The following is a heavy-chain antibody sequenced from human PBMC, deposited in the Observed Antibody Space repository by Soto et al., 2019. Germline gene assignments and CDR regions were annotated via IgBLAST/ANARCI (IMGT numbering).Heavy chain of an antibody. CDR2: IWYDGSNK. V-gene: IGHV3-33*01. CDR3: ARDQYYGSGTGGMDV. J-gene: IGHJ6*02. CDR1: GFTFSSYG. Sequence: SLRLSCAASGFTFSSYGMHWVRQAPGKGLEWVAVIWYDGSNKYYADSVKGRFTISRDNSKNTLYLQMNSLRAEDTALYYCARDQYYGSGTGGMDVWGQGTTVTVSS. D-gene: IGHD3-10*01.